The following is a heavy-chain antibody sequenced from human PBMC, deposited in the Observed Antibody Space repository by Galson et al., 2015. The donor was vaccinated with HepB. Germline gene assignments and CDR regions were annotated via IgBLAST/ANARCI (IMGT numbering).Heavy chain of an antibody. CDR3: ARGIYDYGDTDY. Sequence: ETLSLTCTVSGGSISSSSYYWGWIRQPPGKGLEWIGSIYYSGSTYYNPSLKSRVTISVDTSKNQFSLKLSSVTAADTAVYYCARGIYDYGDTDYWGQGTLVTVSS. V-gene: IGHV4-39*07. D-gene: IGHD4-17*01. J-gene: IGHJ4*02. CDR1: GGSISSSSYY. CDR2: IYYSGST.